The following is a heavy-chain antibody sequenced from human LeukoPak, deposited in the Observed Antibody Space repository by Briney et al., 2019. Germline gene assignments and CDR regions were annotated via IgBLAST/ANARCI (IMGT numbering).Heavy chain of an antibody. D-gene: IGHD6-13*01. CDR2: IYYSGGT. J-gene: IGHJ5*02. CDR1: GGSISSYT. CDR3: ARVVIAAADP. V-gene: IGHV4-59*12. Sequence: PSETLSLTCTAPGGSISSYTWSWIRQPPGKGLEWIGYIYYSGGTNYNPSLKSRVTISVDTSKNQFSLKLSSVTAADTAVYYCARVVIAAADPWGQGTLVTVSS.